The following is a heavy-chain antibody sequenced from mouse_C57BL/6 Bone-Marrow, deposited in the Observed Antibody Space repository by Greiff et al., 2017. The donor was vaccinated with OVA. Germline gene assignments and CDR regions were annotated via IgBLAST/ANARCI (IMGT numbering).Heavy chain of an antibody. CDR1: GYTFTSYW. V-gene: IGHV1-64*01. D-gene: IGHD1-1*01. CDR2: IHPNSGST. J-gene: IGHJ2*01. Sequence: QVQLQQPGAELVKPGASVKLSCKASGYTFTSYWMHWVKQRPGQGLEWIGMIHPNSGSTNYNEKFKSKATLTVDTSSSTAYMQHSRLTSEDAAVYDCARRDYGSSKDYWGQGTTLTVSS. CDR3: ARRDYGSSKDY.